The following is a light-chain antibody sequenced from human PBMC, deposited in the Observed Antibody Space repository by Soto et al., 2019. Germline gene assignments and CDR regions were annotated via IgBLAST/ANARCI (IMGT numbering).Light chain of an antibody. CDR2: GAS. J-gene: IGKJ1*01. CDR3: QQYDKWPRT. CDR1: QSLTMN. Sequence: ENGMTQSASTLSVSPGERVTLSCRASQSLTMNLAWYQHKPGQSPRLLIYGASARATGIPDRFSGGGSGAEYTLTISSLQSEDFAVYYCQQYDKWPRTFGQGTKVDI. V-gene: IGKV3-15*01.